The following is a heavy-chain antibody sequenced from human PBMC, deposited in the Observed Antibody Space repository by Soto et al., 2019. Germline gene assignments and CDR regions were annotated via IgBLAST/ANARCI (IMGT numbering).Heavy chain of an antibody. J-gene: IGHJ4*02. V-gene: IGHV3-30*18. Sequence: QTGGSLRLSCAASGFTFSSYGMHWVRQAPGKGLEWVAVISYDGSNKYYADSVKGRFTISRDNSKNTLYLQMNSLRADDTAVYYCAKLHAPENYYYSSYWGQGTLVTVSS. CDR3: AKLHAPENYYYSSY. CDR1: GFTFSSYG. D-gene: IGHD3-22*01. CDR2: ISYDGSNK.